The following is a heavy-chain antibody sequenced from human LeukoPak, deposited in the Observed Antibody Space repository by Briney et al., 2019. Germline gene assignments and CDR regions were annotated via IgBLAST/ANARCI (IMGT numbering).Heavy chain of an antibody. V-gene: IGHV4-39*07. CDR1: GGSISSSSYY. J-gene: IGHJ4*02. D-gene: IGHD6-13*01. Sequence: PSETLSLTCTVSGGSISSSSYYWGWIRQPPGKVLEWIGSIYYSGSTYYNPSLKSRVTISVDTSKNQFSLKLSSVTAADTAVYYCAKTVPSSGFAVDYWGQGSLVTVSS. CDR3: AKTVPSSGFAVDY. CDR2: IYYSGST.